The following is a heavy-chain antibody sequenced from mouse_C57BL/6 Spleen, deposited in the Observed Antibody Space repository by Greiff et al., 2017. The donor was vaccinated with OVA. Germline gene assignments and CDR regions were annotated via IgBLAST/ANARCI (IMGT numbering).Heavy chain of an antibody. CDR2: IRNKANNHAT. CDR1: GFTFSDAW. V-gene: IGHV6-6*01. Sequence: EVQRVESGGGLVQPGGSMKLSCAASGFTFSDAWMDWVRQSPEKGLEWVAEIRNKANNHATYYAESVKGRFTISRDDSKSSVYLQMNSLRAEDTGIYYCTRDYGSSYEYFDVGGTGTTVTVSS. D-gene: IGHD1-1*01. J-gene: IGHJ1*03. CDR3: TRDYGSSYEYFDV.